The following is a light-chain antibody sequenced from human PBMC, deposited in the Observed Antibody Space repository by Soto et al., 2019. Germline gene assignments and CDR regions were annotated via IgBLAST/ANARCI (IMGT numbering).Light chain of an antibody. CDR1: QSISSY. V-gene: IGKV1-39*01. Sequence: DLPMTPSPSSLSASVGDRGPITCRASQSISSYLNWYQQKPGKAPKLLIYAASSLQSGVPSRFSGSGSGTDFTLTISRLEPEDFAVFFCQQYGTSEIIFGQGTRLEIK. J-gene: IGKJ5*01. CDR2: AAS. CDR3: QQYGTSEII.